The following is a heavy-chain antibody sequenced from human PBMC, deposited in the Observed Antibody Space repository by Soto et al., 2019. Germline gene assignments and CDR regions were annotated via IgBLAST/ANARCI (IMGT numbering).Heavy chain of an antibody. V-gene: IGHV1-8*01. J-gene: IGHJ5*02. CDR3: ARMATFGSLNWFDP. CDR1: GYSFTNND. D-gene: IGHD3-16*01. CDR2: MNTGSGDT. Sequence: ASVKVSCKASGYSFTNNDVSWVRQATGQRLEWMGWMNTGSGDTGYAQKYQGRVTMTRDISIATAYMELSSLRSDDTAIYYCARMATFGSLNWFDPWGQGTLVTVSS.